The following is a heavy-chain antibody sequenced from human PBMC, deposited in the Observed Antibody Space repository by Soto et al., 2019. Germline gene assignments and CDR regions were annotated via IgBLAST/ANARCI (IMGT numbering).Heavy chain of an antibody. D-gene: IGHD5-12*01. J-gene: IGHJ4*02. CDR1: GFTFSSYA. Sequence: GGSLRLSCAASGFTFSSYAMHWVRQAPGKGLEWVALISYDGSNKYYGDSVKGRFTISRDNSKNTMDLQMNSLRAEDTAVYYCAKDRGYSGYDSLDYWGQGNLVTVSS. CDR3: AKDRGYSGYDSLDY. V-gene: IGHV3-30*18. CDR2: ISYDGSNK.